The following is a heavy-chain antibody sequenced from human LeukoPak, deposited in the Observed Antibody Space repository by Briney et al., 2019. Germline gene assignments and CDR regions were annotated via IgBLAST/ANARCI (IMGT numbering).Heavy chain of an antibody. CDR2: IYTSGIT. Sequence: SETLSLICTVSGGSISSGSYYCSWIRQPAGKGLEWIGRIYTSGITNYNPSLKSRVTISVDTSKDQFSLKLSSVTAADTAVYYCAREAYSGSYHFDYWGQGTLVTVSS. D-gene: IGHD1-26*01. J-gene: IGHJ4*02. CDR3: AREAYSGSYHFDY. V-gene: IGHV4-61*02. CDR1: GGSISSGSYY.